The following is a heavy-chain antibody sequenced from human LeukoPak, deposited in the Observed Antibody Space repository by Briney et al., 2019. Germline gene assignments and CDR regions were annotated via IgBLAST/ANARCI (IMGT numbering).Heavy chain of an antibody. J-gene: IGHJ4*02. CDR1: GHTFTSYY. D-gene: IGHD6-19*01. CDR2: INPSGGST. Sequence: ASVKVSCKASGHTFTSYYMHWVRQAPGQGLEWMGIINPSGGSTSYAQKFQGRVTMTRDTSTSTVYMELSSLRSEDTAVYYCARERGGSGWYEYYFDYWGQGTLVTVSS. V-gene: IGHV1-46*01. CDR3: ARERGGSGWYEYYFDY.